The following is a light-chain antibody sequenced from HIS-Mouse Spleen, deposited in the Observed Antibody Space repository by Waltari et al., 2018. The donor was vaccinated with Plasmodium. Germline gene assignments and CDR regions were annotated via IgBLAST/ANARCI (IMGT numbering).Light chain of an antibody. J-gene: IGLJ2*01. V-gene: IGLV3-1*01. CDR1: YLGHTY. CDR2: QDS. Sequence: SYELTQPPPVSTYSGQTAIITCSGAYLGHTYACWYQQNPGQSPVLVIYQDSKRPSGIPARFSGSNSGNTATLTISGTQAMDEADYYCQAWDSSTVVFGGGTKLTVL. CDR3: QAWDSSTVV.